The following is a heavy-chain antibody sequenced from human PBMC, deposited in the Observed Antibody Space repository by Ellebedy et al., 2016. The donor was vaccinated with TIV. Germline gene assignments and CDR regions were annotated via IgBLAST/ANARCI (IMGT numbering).Heavy chain of an antibody. CDR1: GFTFSTYA. CDR3: GRESVYYYYGMDV. CDR2: ISGSGDST. V-gene: IGHV3-23*01. D-gene: IGHD3-10*01. J-gene: IGHJ6*02. Sequence: GESLKISXVASGFTFSTYAMNWVRQAPGKGLEWVSSISGSGDSTYYADSVKGRFTISRDNSKNTLYMQMNSLRAEDTAVYYCGRESVYYYYGMDVWGQGTTVTVSS.